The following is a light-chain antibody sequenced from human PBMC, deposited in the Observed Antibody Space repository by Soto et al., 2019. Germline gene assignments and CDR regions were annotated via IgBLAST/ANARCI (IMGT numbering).Light chain of an antibody. V-gene: IGKV1-5*01. CDR3: QQYNSYWT. CDR1: QSISSW. Sequence: DIQMTPSPSTLSASVGDRVTITFRASQSISSWLAWYQQKPGKAPKLLIYDASSLESGVPSRFSGSGSGTEFTLTISSLQPDDFATYYCQQYNSYWTLGQGTKVDIK. J-gene: IGKJ1*01. CDR2: DAS.